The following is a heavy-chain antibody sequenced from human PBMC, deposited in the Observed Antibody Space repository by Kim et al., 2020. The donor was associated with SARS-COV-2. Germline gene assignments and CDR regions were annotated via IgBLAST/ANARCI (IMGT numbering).Heavy chain of an antibody. Sequence: SETLSLTCAVSGGSISSSNWWSWVRQPPGKGLEWIGEIYHSGSTNYNPSLKSRVTISVDKSKNQFSLKLSSVIAAATAVYYCARDRGRITMIVVVHDAFDISGHGTMVTVSS. V-gene: IGHV4-4*02. D-gene: IGHD3-22*01. CDR3: ARDRGRITMIVVVHDAFDI. CDR1: GGSISSSNW. J-gene: IGHJ3*02. CDR2: IYHSGST.